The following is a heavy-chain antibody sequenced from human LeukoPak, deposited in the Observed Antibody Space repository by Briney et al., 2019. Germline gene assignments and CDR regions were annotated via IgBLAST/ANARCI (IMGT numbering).Heavy chain of an antibody. D-gene: IGHD3-10*01. V-gene: IGHV4-59*01. CDR3: ARGQSKLTGMVPSDY. CDR2: VYYSGST. CDR1: GDSISSYY. Sequence: SETLSLTCTVSGDSISSYYWSWIRQPPGKGLEWIGYVYYSGSTNCNPSLKSRVTISVDTSKNQFSLNLSSVTTADTAVYYCARGQSKLTGMVPSDYWGQGTLVTVSS. J-gene: IGHJ4*02.